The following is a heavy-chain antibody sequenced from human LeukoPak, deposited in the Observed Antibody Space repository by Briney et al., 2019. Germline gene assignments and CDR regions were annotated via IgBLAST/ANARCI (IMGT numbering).Heavy chain of an antibody. D-gene: IGHD2-15*01. V-gene: IGHV3-21*06. Sequence: GGSLRLSCAASGFTFRSYSMNWVRQAPGKGLEWVSSISSSSSYIYYADSVKGRFTISRDNAKNSLYLQMNSRRGEDTAVYYCARGWSADYFDYWGQGILVTVSS. J-gene: IGHJ4*02. CDR2: ISSSSSYI. CDR3: ARGWSADYFDY. CDR1: GFTFRSYS.